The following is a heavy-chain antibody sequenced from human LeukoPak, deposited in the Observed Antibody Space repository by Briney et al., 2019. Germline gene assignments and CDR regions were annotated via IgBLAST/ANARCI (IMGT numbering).Heavy chain of an antibody. Sequence: SETLSLTCTVSGGSISSSSYYWGWIRQPPGTGLEWIGSIYYSGSTYYNPSLKSRVTISVDTSKNQFSLKLSSVTAADTAVYYCARVGSIDYWGQGTLVTVSS. D-gene: IGHD3-16*01. CDR2: IYYSGST. CDR3: ARVGSIDY. J-gene: IGHJ4*02. V-gene: IGHV4-39*07. CDR1: GGSISSSSYY.